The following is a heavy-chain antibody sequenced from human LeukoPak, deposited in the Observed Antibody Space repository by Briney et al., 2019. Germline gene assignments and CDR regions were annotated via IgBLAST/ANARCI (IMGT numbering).Heavy chain of an antibody. CDR2: ISGSGGST. CDR1: GFTFSSYA. V-gene: IGHV3-23*01. J-gene: IGHJ5*02. Sequence: GGSLRLSCAASGFTFSSYAMSWVRQAPGKGLEWVSAISGSGGSTYYAGSVKGRFTISRDNSKNTLYLQMNSLRAEDTAVYYCAKDGFGRGLRWFDPWGQGTLVTVSS. CDR3: AKDGFGRGLRWFDP. D-gene: IGHD5-24*01.